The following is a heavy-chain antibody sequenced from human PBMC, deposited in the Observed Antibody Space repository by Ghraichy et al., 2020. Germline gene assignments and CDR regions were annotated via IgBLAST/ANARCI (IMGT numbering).Heavy chain of an antibody. CDR2: IYYSGST. CDR3: ARDLEGSGSYYNGFDP. V-gene: IGHV4-30-4*01. CDR1: GGSISSGDYY. Sequence: SETLSLTCTVSGGSISSGDYYWSWIRQPPGKGLEWIGYIYYSGSTYYNPSLKSRVTISVDTSKNQFSLKLSSVTAADTAVYYCARDLEGSGSYYNGFDPWGQGTLVTVSS. D-gene: IGHD3-10*01. J-gene: IGHJ5*02.